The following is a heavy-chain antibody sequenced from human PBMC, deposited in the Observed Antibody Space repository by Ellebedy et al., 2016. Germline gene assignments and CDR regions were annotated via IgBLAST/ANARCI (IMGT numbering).Heavy chain of an antibody. V-gene: IGHV3-9*01. CDR3: ARDMSDYYGLNI. CDR2: IHWNSDII. CDR1: GFTFSNYA. J-gene: IGHJ6*02. Sequence: SLKISCAASGFTFSNYAMNWVRQAPGKGLEWVSGIHWNSDIIGYADSVTGRFTISRDNAKNSVYLQMNSLRLDDTALYYCARDMSDYYGLNIWGQGTTVAVSS.